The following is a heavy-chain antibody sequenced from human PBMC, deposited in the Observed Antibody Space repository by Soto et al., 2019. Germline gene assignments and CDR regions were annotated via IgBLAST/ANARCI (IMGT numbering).Heavy chain of an antibody. CDR1: GFIFTTSD. Sequence: EVQLVESEGGLVQPGGSLRLSCEASGFIFTTSDMSWVRQAPGKGLEWISSITITGDTTHYADSVKGRFTISRDNSRNTVYLQMNSRRGDDTGVFYCAKGGGGDHGYWGQGTLVAVSS. J-gene: IGHJ4*02. CDR2: ITITGDTT. D-gene: IGHD2-21*02. CDR3: AKGGGGDHGY. V-gene: IGHV3-23*04.